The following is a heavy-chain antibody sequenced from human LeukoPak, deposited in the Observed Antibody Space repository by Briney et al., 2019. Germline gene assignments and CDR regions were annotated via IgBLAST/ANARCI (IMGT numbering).Heavy chain of an antibody. J-gene: IGHJ4*02. V-gene: IGHV4-4*02. D-gene: IGHD3-10*01. CDR2: IYHSGST. Sequence: SGTLSLTCAVSGVSISSGNWWSWVRQPPGKGLEWIGEIYHSGSTNYNPSLKSRVTISVDKSKNQFSLKLSSVTAADTAVYYCARSLITMVRGVIIDYWGQGTLVTVSS. CDR1: GVSISSGNW. CDR3: ARSLITMVRGVIIDY.